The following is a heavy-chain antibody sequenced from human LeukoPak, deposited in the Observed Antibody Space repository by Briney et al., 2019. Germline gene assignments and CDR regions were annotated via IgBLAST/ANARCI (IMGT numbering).Heavy chain of an antibody. D-gene: IGHD3-3*02. J-gene: IGHJ4*02. CDR3: ARGGIRQTFDN. CDR1: GGSISTYY. Sequence: SETLSLTCTVSGGSISTYYWNWIRQPPGKGLEWIGYIYYSGSTNYNPSLKSRVTISVDTSKNQFSLNLTSVTAADTVVYYCARGGIRQTFDNWGQGTLVTVSS. CDR2: IYYSGST. V-gene: IGHV4-59*01.